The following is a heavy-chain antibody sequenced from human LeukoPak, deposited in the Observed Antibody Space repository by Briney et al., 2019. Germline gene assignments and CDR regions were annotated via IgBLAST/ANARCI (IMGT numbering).Heavy chain of an antibody. CDR2: IYSGGST. V-gene: IGHV3-53*01. Sequence: GRSLRLSCAASGFTVSSNYMSWVRQAPGKGLEWVSVIYSGGSTYYADSVKGRFNISRDNSKNTLYLQMNSLRAEDTAVYYCARIMSGIFGVVNNWGQGTLVTVSS. D-gene: IGHD3-3*01. CDR3: ARIMSGIFGVVNN. CDR1: GFTVSSNY. J-gene: IGHJ4*02.